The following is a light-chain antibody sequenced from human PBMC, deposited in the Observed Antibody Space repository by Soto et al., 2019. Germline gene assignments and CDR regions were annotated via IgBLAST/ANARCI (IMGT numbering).Light chain of an antibody. CDR1: QPISTN. Sequence: EILMTQSPRTLSLSPGERATLSCRASQPISTNLAWYQQRTGQAPRLLIYDISTRATGVPVRFSGSGSGTEFTLTISSLQSEDFAVYYCQQYNNWPPFMYTFGQGTTVEIK. CDR2: DIS. CDR3: QQYNNWPPFMYT. V-gene: IGKV3-15*01. J-gene: IGKJ2*01.